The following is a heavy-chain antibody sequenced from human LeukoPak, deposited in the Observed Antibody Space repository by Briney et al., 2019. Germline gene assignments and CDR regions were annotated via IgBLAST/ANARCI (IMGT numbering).Heavy chain of an antibody. CDR2: INHSGST. D-gene: IGHD3-3*01. Sequence: PSETLSLTCAVYGGSFSGYYWSWIRQPPGKGLEWIGEINHSGSTNYNPSLKSRVTISVDTSKNQFSLKLSSVTAADTAVYYCARANYDFWSGYLAFDYWGQGTLVTVSS. J-gene: IGHJ4*02. V-gene: IGHV4-34*01. CDR3: ARANYDFWSGYLAFDY. CDR1: GGSFSGYY.